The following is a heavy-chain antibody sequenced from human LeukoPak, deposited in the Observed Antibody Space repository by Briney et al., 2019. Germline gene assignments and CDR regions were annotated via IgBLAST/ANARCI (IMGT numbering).Heavy chain of an antibody. CDR3: ARSVVVPAAPRY. CDR2: ISYDGSNK. Sequence: GGSLRLSCAASGFTFSSYAMHWVRQAPGKGLEWVAVISYDGSNKYYADSVKGRFTISRDNAKNSLYLQMNSLRAEDTAVYYCARSVVVPAAPRYWGQGTLVTVSS. V-gene: IGHV3-30*04. D-gene: IGHD2-2*01. J-gene: IGHJ4*02. CDR1: GFTFSSYA.